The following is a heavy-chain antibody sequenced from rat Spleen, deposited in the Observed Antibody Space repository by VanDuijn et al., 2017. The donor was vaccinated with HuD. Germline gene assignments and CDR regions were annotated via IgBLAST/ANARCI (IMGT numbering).Heavy chain of an antibody. CDR2: ISYDGNSP. CDR1: GFTFSDYY. D-gene: IGHD1-12*02. Sequence: EVQLVESDGGLVQPGRSLKLSCAASGFTFSDYYMAWVRQAPTKGLEWVASISYDGNSPYYPDYVKGRFTISRDNAKSTLYLQMDSLRSEDTATYYCARHRLYYYDGTYYYSRVMDAWGQGASVTVSS. J-gene: IGHJ4*01. CDR3: ARHRLYYYDGTYYYSRVMDA. V-gene: IGHV5-29*01.